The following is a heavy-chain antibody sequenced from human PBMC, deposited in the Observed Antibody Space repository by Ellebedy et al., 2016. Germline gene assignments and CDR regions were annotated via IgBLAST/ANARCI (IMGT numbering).Heavy chain of an antibody. D-gene: IGHD2-2*01. J-gene: IGHJ4*02. V-gene: IGHV4-59*01. CDR2: IYYSGRI. Sequence: SETLSLTCTVSGGSFSDYYWNWIRQPPGKGLEWIGYIYYSGRINYNPSLKSRVTISIDTSKKQFSLKLTSVTASDTAIYYCAREAVPAAYFDFWGQGTLVTVSS. CDR1: GGSFSDYY. CDR3: AREAVPAAYFDF.